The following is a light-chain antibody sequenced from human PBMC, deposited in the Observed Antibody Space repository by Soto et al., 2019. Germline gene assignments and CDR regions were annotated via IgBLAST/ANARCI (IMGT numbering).Light chain of an antibody. CDR1: QSVRSN. J-gene: IGKJ2*01. Sequence: EIVMTQSPATLSVFPGERATLSCRASQSVRSNLAWYQQKPGQAPRLLIYGASSRATGFPARFSGSGSGTEFTLSISSLQSEDFAVYYCQQYNNGPPYTFGQGTKLEIK. CDR3: QQYNNGPPYT. CDR2: GAS. V-gene: IGKV3-15*01.